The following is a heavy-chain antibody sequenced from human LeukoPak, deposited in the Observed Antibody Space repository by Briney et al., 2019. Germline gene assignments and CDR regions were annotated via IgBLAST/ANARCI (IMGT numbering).Heavy chain of an antibody. Sequence: GGSLRLSCAASGFTFSSYWMSWVRQAPGKGLEWVANIKQDGSEKYYVDSVKGRFTISRDNAKNSLYLQMNSLRAEDTAVYYCARKGEWGYDYLPFFDYWGQGTLVTVSS. CDR1: GFTFSSYW. J-gene: IGHJ4*02. D-gene: IGHD5-12*01. V-gene: IGHV3-7*03. CDR3: ARKGEWGYDYLPFFDY. CDR2: IKQDGSEK.